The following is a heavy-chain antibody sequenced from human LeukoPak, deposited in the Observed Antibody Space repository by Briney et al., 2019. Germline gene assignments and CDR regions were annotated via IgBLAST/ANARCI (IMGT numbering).Heavy chain of an antibody. J-gene: IGHJ4*02. Sequence: SETLSLTCTVSGGSISSGGYYWSWIRQHPGKGLEWIGYIYYSGSTYYNPSLKSRVTISVDTSKNQFSLKLSSVTAADTAVCYCARDTLPDRATDYWGQGTLVTVSS. CDR2: IYYSGST. V-gene: IGHV4-31*03. CDR1: GGSISSGGYY. D-gene: IGHD1-14*01. CDR3: ARDTLPDRATDY.